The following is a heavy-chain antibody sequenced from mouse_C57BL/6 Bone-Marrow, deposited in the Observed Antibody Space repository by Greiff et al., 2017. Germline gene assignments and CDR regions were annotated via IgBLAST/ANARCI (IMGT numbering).Heavy chain of an antibody. V-gene: IGHV5-9*01. D-gene: IGHD1-1*02. CDR1: GFTFSSYT. CDR2: ISGGGGNT. Sequence: EVMLVESGGGLVKPGGSLKLSCAASGFTFSSYTMSWVRQTPEKRLEWVATISGGGGNTYYPDSVKGRFTISRDNAKNTLYLQMSSLRSEDTALYYCARHGSPWWYFDVWGTGTTVTVSS. J-gene: IGHJ1*03. CDR3: ARHGSPWWYFDV.